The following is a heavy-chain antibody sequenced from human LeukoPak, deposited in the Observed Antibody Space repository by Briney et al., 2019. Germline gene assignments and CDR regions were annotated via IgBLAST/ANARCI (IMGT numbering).Heavy chain of an antibody. CDR3: ARGRSSGFAY. Sequence: SETLSLTCTVSGGSISSYYWSWIRQPPGKGLEWIGYIYYSGSTNYNPSLKSRVTISVDTSKNQFSLKLGSVTAADTAVYYCARGRSSGFAYWGQGTLVTVSS. V-gene: IGHV4-59*01. CDR1: GGSISSYY. D-gene: IGHD6-19*01. CDR2: IYYSGST. J-gene: IGHJ4*02.